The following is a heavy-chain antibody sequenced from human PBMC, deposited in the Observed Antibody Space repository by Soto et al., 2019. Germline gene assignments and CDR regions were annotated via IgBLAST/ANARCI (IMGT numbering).Heavy chain of an antibody. D-gene: IGHD6-6*01. CDR2: ISGSGDST. CDR3: AKRSHSSYYYYYYMDV. V-gene: IGHV3-23*01. J-gene: IGHJ6*03. CDR1: GFTFSSYA. Sequence: GGSLRLSCAASGFTFSSYAMSWVRQAPGKGLEWVSAISGSGDSTYYADSVKGRFTISRDNSKNTLYLQMNSLRAEDTAVYYCAKRSHSSYYYYYYMDVWGKGTTVTVSS.